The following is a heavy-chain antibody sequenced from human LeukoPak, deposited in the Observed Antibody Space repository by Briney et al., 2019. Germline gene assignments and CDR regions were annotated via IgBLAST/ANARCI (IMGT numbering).Heavy chain of an antibody. Sequence: GGSLRLSCAASGFTFRNYSMNWVRQAPGKGLEWVSSIGSNSGFIYYTDSIKGRFTISRDNAKNSLYLQMNSLRAEDTAVYYCAKGTHSSSWHWYDPWGQGTLVTVSS. CDR1: GFTFRNYS. CDR2: IGSNSGFI. V-gene: IGHV3-21*04. J-gene: IGHJ5*02. D-gene: IGHD6-13*01. CDR3: AKGTHSSSWHWYDP.